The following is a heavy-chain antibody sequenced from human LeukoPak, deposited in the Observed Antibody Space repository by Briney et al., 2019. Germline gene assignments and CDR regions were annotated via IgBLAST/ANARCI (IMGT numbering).Heavy chain of an antibody. CDR1: GFTFSNAW. CDR2: IKSKTDGGTT. Sequence: GGSLRLSCAASGFTFSNAWMSWVRQAPGKGLEWVGRIKSKTDGGTTDYAAPVKGRFTISRDDSKNTLYLQMNSLKTEDTAVYYCTPTVSTVSYYFDYWGQGTLVTVSS. V-gene: IGHV3-15*01. J-gene: IGHJ4*02. CDR3: TPTVSTVSYYFDY. D-gene: IGHD4-17*01.